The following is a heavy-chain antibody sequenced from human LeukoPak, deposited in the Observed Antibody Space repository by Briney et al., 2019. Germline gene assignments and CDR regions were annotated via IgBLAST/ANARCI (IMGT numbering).Heavy chain of an antibody. D-gene: IGHD6-6*01. Sequence: SSETLSLTCTVSGGSISSYYWSWIRQPPGKGLEWIGYIYYSGSTNYNPSLKSRVTISVDTSKNQFSLKLSSVTAADTAVYYCAGASPQLGIDYWGQGTLVTVSS. V-gene: IGHV4-59*01. CDR2: IYYSGST. J-gene: IGHJ4*02. CDR3: AGASPQLGIDY. CDR1: GGSISSYY.